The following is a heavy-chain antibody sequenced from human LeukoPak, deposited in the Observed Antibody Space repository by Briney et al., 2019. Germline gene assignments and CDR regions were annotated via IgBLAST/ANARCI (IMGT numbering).Heavy chain of an antibody. V-gene: IGHV1-69*05. CDR1: GGTFSSYA. CDR3: ARVRDSGSYWDFDY. Sequence: ASVNVSCKAYGGTFSSYASSWVRQAPGQGLEWMGGIIPIFGTANYAQKFQGRVTITTDESTSTAYMELSSLRSEDAAVYYCARVRDSGSYWDFDYWGQGTLVTVSS. CDR2: IIPIFGTA. D-gene: IGHD1-26*01. J-gene: IGHJ4*02.